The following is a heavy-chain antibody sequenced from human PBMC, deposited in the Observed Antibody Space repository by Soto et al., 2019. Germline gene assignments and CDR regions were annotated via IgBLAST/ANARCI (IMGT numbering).Heavy chain of an antibody. CDR2: ISAYNGNT. J-gene: IGHJ5*02. D-gene: IGHD6-13*01. Sequence: ASVKVSCKASGYTFTSYGISWVRQAPGQGLEWMVWISAYNGNTNYAQKLQGRVTMTSDTSTSTAYMKLRSLRSDDTALYYCARRPSAAAGTVDWFDPWGQGTLVTVSS. V-gene: IGHV1-18*01. CDR3: ARRPSAAAGTVDWFDP. CDR1: GYTFTSYG.